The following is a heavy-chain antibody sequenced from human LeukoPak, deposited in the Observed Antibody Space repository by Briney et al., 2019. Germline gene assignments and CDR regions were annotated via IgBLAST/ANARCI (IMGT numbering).Heavy chain of an antibody. CDR3: ASDKDVGATLLDY. V-gene: IGHV3-7*01. J-gene: IGHJ4*02. CDR1: GFIFSSYW. D-gene: IGHD1-26*01. CDR2: IKQDGSEK. Sequence: GGSLRLSCAASGFIFSSYWMSWVRQAPGKGLEWVANIKQDGSEKYYVDSVKGRFTISRDNAKNSLFLQMNSLRADDTAVYYCASDKDVGATLLDYWGQGTLVTVSS.